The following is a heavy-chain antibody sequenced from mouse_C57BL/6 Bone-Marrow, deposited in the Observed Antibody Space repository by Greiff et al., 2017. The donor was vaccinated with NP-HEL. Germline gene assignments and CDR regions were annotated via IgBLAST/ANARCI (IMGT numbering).Heavy chain of an antibody. Sequence: VQLKESGPELVKPGASVKIPCKASGYTFTDYNMDWVKQSHGKSLEWIGDINPNNGGTIYNQKFKGKATLTVDKSSSTAYMELRSLTSEDTAVYYCARYYGNYGYYAMDYWGQGTSVTVSS. CDR1: GYTFTDYN. J-gene: IGHJ4*01. CDR2: INPNNGGT. V-gene: IGHV1-18*01. CDR3: ARYYGNYGYYAMDY. D-gene: IGHD2-1*01.